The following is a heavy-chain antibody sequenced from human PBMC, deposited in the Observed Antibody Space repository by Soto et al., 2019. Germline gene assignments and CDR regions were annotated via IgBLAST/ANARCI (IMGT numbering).Heavy chain of an antibody. D-gene: IGHD4-17*01. CDR2: ISSTSTFI. V-gene: IGHV3-21*01. J-gene: IGHJ4*02. CDR1: GFTFSDYS. Sequence: GGSLRLSCAASGFTFSDYSVSWVRQAPGKGLEWVSSISSTSTFIYYADSVRGRFTISRDNAKNSLYLQMNSLRAEDTAAYYCTRVYGDYGTLSDYWGRGTLVTVSS. CDR3: TRVYGDYGTLSDY.